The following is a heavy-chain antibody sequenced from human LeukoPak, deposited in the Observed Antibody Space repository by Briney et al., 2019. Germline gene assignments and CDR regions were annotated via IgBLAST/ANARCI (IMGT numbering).Heavy chain of an antibody. CDR3: ARGTTYGGFDY. Sequence: SQTLSLTCAVSGGSISSGGYSWSWIRQAPGKGLEWIGYIYHTGSTFYSPSLQSRVTISVDMSKNQFSLKLSSVTAADTAVYYCARGTTYGGFDYWGQGTLITVSS. CDR1: GGSISSGGYS. D-gene: IGHD1-14*01. V-gene: IGHV4-30-2*01. CDR2: IYHTGST. J-gene: IGHJ4*02.